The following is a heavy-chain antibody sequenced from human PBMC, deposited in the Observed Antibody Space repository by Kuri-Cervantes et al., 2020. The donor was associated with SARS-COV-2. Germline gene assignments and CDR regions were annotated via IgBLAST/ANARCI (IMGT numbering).Heavy chain of an antibody. CDR1: GYTFTSCG. D-gene: IGHD3-22*01. CDR3: ARDGEYYYDSSGYFNWFDP. V-gene: IGHV1-2*02. CDR2: INPNSGGT. Sequence: ASVKVSCKASGYTFTSCGISWVRQAPGQGLEWMGWINPNSGGTNYAQKFQGRVTMTRDTSISTAYMELSRLRSDDTAVYYCARDGEYYYDSSGYFNWFDPWGQGTLVTVSS. J-gene: IGHJ5*02.